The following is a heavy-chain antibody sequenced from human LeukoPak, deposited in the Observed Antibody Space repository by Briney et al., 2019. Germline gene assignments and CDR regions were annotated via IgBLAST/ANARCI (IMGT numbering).Heavy chain of an antibody. CDR1: GYSFTSYW. J-gene: IGHJ4*02. CDR2: IYPGDSGT. D-gene: IGHD5-18*01. Sequence: GESLKISCKGSGYSFTSYWIGWVRQMPGKGLEWMWIIYPGDSGTRYSPSFQGQVTISADKSTSTAYLQWSSLKASDTAMYYCARLDTAMVFYFDYWGQGTLVTVSS. CDR3: ARLDTAMVFYFDY. V-gene: IGHV5-51*03.